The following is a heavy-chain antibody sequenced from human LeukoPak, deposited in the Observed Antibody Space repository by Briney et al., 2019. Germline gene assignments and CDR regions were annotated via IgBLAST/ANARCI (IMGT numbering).Heavy chain of an antibody. CDR2: IYPGDSDT. V-gene: IGHV5-51*01. J-gene: IGHJ4*02. Sequence: GESLKISCNGSGYSFTNYWIGWVRQMPGKGLEWMGIIYPGDSDTRYSPSFQGQVTISVDKSISAASLQWRSLKASDTAMYYCARQYCSGGSCYSDYWGQGTPVTVSS. CDR3: ARQYCSGGSCYSDY. D-gene: IGHD2-15*01. CDR1: GYSFTNYW.